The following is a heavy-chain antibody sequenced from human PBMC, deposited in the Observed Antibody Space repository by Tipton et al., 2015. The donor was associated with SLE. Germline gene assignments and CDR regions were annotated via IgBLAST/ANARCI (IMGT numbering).Heavy chain of an antibody. CDR3: ARVPVVCYYYMYD. V-gene: IGHV4-59*01. CDR2: IYYSGST. J-gene: IGHJ6*03. D-gene: IGHD2-15*01. Sequence: TLSLTCTVSGGSISSYYWSWIRQPPGKGLEWIGYIYYSGSTNYNPSLKSRVTISVDTSKIQISLKLSSVTAEDTAVYYCARVPVVCYYYMYDWSKGTTVTVSS. CDR1: GGSISSYY.